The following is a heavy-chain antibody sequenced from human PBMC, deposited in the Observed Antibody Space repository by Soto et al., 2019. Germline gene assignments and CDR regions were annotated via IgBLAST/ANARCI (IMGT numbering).Heavy chain of an antibody. V-gene: IGHV3-23*01. CDR1: GFTFSSYA. CDR2: ISGSGGST. CDR3: AKGRGDSDFWSGYYTNNYYYYGMDV. Sequence: EVQLLESGGGLVQPGGSLRLSCAASGFTFSSYARSWVRQAPGKGLEWVSAISGSGGSTYYADSVKGRFTISRDNSKNTLYLQMNSLRAEDTAVYYCAKGRGDSDFWSGYYTNNYYYYGMDVWGQVTTVTVSS. D-gene: IGHD3-3*01. J-gene: IGHJ6*02.